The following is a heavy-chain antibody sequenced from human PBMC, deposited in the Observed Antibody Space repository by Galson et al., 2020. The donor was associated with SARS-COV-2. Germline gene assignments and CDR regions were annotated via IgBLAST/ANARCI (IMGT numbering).Heavy chain of an antibody. V-gene: IGHV3-11*01. CDR3: ARDQSQVDALAAAWVGYYYGMDV. CDR2: ISSSGSTI. D-gene: IGHD6-13*01. Sequence: GESLKISCAASGFTFSDYYMSWIRQAPGKGLEWVSYISSSGSTIYYADSVKGRFTISRDNAKNSLYLQMNSLRAEDTAVYYCARDQSQVDALAAAWVGYYYGMDVWGQGTTVTVSS. J-gene: IGHJ6*02. CDR1: GFTFSDYY.